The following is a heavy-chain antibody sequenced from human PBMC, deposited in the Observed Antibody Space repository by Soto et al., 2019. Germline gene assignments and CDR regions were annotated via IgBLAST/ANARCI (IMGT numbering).Heavy chain of an antibody. CDR1: GGTFSSYA. Sequence: SVKVSCKASGGTFSSYAISWVRQDPGQGLEWMGGIIPIFGTANYAQKFQGRVTITADESTSTAYMELSSLRSEDTAVYYCARDRDCGGDCYSWAPNYGMDVWGQGTTVTVSS. V-gene: IGHV1-69*13. CDR3: ARDRDCGGDCYSWAPNYGMDV. D-gene: IGHD2-21*02. J-gene: IGHJ6*02. CDR2: IIPIFGTA.